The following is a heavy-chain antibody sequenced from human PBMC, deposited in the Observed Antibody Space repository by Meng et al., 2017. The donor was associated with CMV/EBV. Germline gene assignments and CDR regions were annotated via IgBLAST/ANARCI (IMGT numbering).Heavy chain of an antibody. V-gene: IGHV1-46*01. D-gene: IGHD4-17*01. CDR1: GYTFTSYY. CDR3: ASQTTGYYGMDV. J-gene: IGHJ6*02. Sequence: ASVKVSCKASGYTFTSYYMHWVRQAPGQGLEWMGIINPSGGSTSYAQKFQGRVTMTRDTSTSTVYMELSSLRSEDPAVYYCASQTTGYYGMDVWGQGTTVTVSS. CDR2: INPSGGST.